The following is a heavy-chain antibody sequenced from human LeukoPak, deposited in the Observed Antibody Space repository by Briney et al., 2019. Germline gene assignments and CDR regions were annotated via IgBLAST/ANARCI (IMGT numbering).Heavy chain of an antibody. J-gene: IGHJ4*02. CDR1: GYTFTGYY. D-gene: IGHD2-2*01. V-gene: IGHV1-2*02. Sequence: GASVKVSCKASGYTFTGYYMHWVRQAPGQGLEWMGWINPNSGGTNYAQKFQGRVTMTRDTSISTAYMELSRLRSDDTAVYYCARGPFMRDIVVVPAANDYWGQGTLVTVSS. CDR2: INPNSGGT. CDR3: ARGPFMRDIVVVPAANDY.